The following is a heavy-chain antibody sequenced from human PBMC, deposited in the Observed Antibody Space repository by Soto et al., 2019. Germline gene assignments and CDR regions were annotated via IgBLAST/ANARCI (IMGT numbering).Heavy chain of an antibody. J-gene: IGHJ5*02. CDR1: GYTFTGYY. Sequence: ASVKVSCKASGYTFTGYYMHWVRQAPGQGLEWMGWINPNSGGTNYAQEFQGRVTMTRDTSISTAYMELSRLRSDDTAVYYCAGGRPRIVVVPAAGSNWFDPWGQGTLVTVSS. CDR3: AGGRPRIVVVPAAGSNWFDP. CDR2: INPNSGGT. D-gene: IGHD2-2*01. V-gene: IGHV1-2*02.